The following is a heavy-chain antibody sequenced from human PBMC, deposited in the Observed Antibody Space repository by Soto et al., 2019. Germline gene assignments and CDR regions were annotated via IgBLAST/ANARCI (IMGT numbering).Heavy chain of an antibody. D-gene: IGHD1-26*01. CDR2: ISSSSSYI. V-gene: IGHV3-21*01. CDR1: GFTFSSYS. CDR3: ARESYSGSYYYYYGMDV. J-gene: IGHJ6*02. Sequence: PGGSLRLSCAASGFTFSSYSMNWVRQAPGKGLEWVSSISSSSSYIYYADSVKGRFTISRDNAKNSLYLQMNSLRAEDTAVYYCARESYSGSYYYYYGMDVWGQGTTVTVSS.